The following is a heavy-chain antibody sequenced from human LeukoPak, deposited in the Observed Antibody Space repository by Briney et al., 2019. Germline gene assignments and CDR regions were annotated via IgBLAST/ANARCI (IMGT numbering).Heavy chain of an antibody. CDR2: IQYDGSNK. J-gene: IGHJ4*02. CDR1: GFTFSNFG. Sequence: GGSLRLSCAASGFTFSNFGMHWVRQAPGKGLEWVAFIQYDGSNKYYADSLKGRFTISRDNAKNSLYLQMNSLRAEDTALYYCARDHRWEPYYFDYWGQGTLVTVSS. D-gene: IGHD1-26*01. V-gene: IGHV3-30*02. CDR3: ARDHRWEPYYFDY.